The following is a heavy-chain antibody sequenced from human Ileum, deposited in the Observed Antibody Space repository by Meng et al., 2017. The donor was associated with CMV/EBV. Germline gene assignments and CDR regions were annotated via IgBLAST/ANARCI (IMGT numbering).Heavy chain of an antibody. D-gene: IGHD1-1*01. CDR3: VHRKDYSGNWNGGSVDF. V-gene: IGHV2-5*02. Sequence: FSLTSSPVGVGWIRQPTGKALAWLAFIYWDDDKRYSPSLKSRLTIAKDAPRNQVVLTMTNMGPADTATCHCVHRKDYSGNWNGGSVDFWGQGALVTVSS. CDR1: FSLTSSPVG. CDR2: IYWDDDK. J-gene: IGHJ4*02.